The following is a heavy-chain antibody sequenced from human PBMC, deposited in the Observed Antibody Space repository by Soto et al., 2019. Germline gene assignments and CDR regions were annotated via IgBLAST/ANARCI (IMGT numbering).Heavy chain of an antibody. J-gene: IGHJ6*02. Sequence: QLQLQESGPGLVKPSETLSLTCTVSGGSISSSSYYWGWIRQPPGKGLEWIGSIYYSGSTYYNPSLKSRVTISVDTSKNQFSLKLSPVTAADTAVYYCASSRGAYYGMDVWGQGTTVTVSS. D-gene: IGHD3-10*01. CDR2: IYYSGST. CDR3: ASSRGAYYGMDV. CDR1: GGSISSSSYY. V-gene: IGHV4-39*01.